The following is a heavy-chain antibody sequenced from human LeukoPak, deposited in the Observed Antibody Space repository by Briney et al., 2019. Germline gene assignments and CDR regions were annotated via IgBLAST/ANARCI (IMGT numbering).Heavy chain of an antibody. CDR2: INANSGGT. CDR1: GYTFTCYY. V-gene: IGHV1-2*02. Sequence: ASVKVSCKASGYTFTCYYIHWVRQAPGQGLEWMGFINANSGGTNYAQKFQGRVTMTRDTSISTAYMELSRLRFDDTAVYYCARDPRIAVAGTQAGAYYFDYWGQGTLVTVSS. CDR3: ARDPRIAVAGTQAGAYYFDY. J-gene: IGHJ4*02. D-gene: IGHD6-19*01.